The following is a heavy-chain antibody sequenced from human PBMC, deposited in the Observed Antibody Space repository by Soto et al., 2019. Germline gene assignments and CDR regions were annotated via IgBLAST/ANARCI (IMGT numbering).Heavy chain of an antibody. D-gene: IGHD6-19*01. Sequence: GESLNISCKGSGYSFTSYCIGWVRQMPGKGLEWMGIIYPGDSDTRYSPSFQGQVTISADKSISTAYLQWSSLKASDTAMYYCARTIAVAGTVQYYFDYWGQGTLVTVSS. CDR1: GYSFTSYC. J-gene: IGHJ4*02. V-gene: IGHV5-51*01. CDR2: IYPGDSDT. CDR3: ARTIAVAGTVQYYFDY.